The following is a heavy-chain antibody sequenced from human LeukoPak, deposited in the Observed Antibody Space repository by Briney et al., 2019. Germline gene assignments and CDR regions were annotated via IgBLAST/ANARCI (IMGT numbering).Heavy chain of an antibody. J-gene: IGHJ4*02. CDR3: ARDRGYYVFDY. Sequence: GGSLRLSCAASGFTFSSYWMTWVRQAPGKGLEWVAHVKPDGSEKSYVDSVKGRFTISRDNAQNSLYLQMNSLRAEDTAVYYCARDRGYYVFDYWGQGTLVTVSS. V-gene: IGHV3-7*01. D-gene: IGHD3-22*01. CDR2: VKPDGSEK. CDR1: GFTFSSYW.